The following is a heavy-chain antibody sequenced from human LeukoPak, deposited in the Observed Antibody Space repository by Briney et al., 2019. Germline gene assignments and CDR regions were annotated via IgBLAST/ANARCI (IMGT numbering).Heavy chain of an antibody. V-gene: IGHV3-48*03. CDR1: GFTLSSYE. D-gene: IGHD2-21*02. Sequence: GGSLRLSCGASGFTLSSYEVTWGRQAPGKGVGWVSYISNSCSTIYYADSVRGRFTISRANAKNSLYLQMDSLGAEDTAVYYCARDGGVTLRRPDGFDFWGQGTMVTVSS. J-gene: IGHJ3*01. CDR2: ISNSCSTI. CDR3: ARDGGVTLRRPDGFDF.